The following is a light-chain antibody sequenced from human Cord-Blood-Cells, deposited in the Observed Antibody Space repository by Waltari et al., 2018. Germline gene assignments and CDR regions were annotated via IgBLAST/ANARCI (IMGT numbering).Light chain of an antibody. V-gene: IGLV1-47*01. CDR3: AAWDDSLSGWV. J-gene: IGLJ3*02. CDR1: ILHIGSNY. CDR2: RNN. Sequence: QSVLTQPPSASGTPGQRVTISSSGSILHIGSNYVYGYQQLPGTASKLLLYRNNQRPSGVPDRFSGSKSGTSASLAIRGLRSEDEADYYCAAWDDSLSGWVFGGGTKLTVL.